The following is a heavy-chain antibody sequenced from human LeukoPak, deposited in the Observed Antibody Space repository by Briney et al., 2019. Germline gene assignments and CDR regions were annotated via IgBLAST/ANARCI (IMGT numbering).Heavy chain of an antibody. Sequence: PSETLSLTYTVSGGSISSSSYYWGWIRQPPGKGLEWIGSIYYSGSTYYNPSLKSRVTISVDTSKNQFSLKLSSVTAADTAVYYCARGRAAMVFYFDYWGQGTLVTVSS. CDR2: IYYSGST. CDR1: GGSISSSSYY. V-gene: IGHV4-39*07. D-gene: IGHD5-18*01. J-gene: IGHJ4*02. CDR3: ARGRAAMVFYFDY.